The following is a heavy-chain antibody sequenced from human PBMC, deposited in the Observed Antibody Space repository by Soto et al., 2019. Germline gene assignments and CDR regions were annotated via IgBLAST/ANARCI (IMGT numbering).Heavy chain of an antibody. Sequence: GGSLRLSCAASGFTFSSYGMHWVRQAPGKGLEWVAVISYGGSNKYYADSVKGRFTISRDNSKNTLYLQMNSLRAEDTAVYYCAKVVCGGDCYTHAFDIWGQGTMVTVSS. CDR2: ISYGGSNK. D-gene: IGHD2-21*02. CDR1: GFTFSSYG. V-gene: IGHV3-30*18. J-gene: IGHJ3*02. CDR3: AKVVCGGDCYTHAFDI.